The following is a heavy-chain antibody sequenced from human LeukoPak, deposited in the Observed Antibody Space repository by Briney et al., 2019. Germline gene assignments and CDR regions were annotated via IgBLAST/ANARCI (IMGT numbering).Heavy chain of an antibody. CDR1: GFTFSSYA. D-gene: IGHD3-22*01. Sequence: GGSLRLSCAASGFTFSSYAMHWVRQAPGKGLEWVANIKKDGSEKYYVDSVKGRFTISRDNAKNSLYLQMNSLRAEDTAVYYCARDLYRIVVVPRYFDYWGQGTLVTVSS. CDR2: IKKDGSEK. J-gene: IGHJ4*02. CDR3: ARDLYRIVVVPRYFDY. V-gene: IGHV3-7*01.